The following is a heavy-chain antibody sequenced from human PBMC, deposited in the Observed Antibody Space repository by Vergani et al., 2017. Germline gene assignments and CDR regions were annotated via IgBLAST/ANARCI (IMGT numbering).Heavy chain of an antibody. CDR2: IYPADSDT. Sequence: EVALVQSGPEMRKPGESLKISCKGSEYSFGHYWIGWVRQMPGKGLEWMGIIYPADSDTRYSPSFQGQVTISADKSISTAFLQWDSLKASATALYYCARHTTYTDSWGQGTLVTVSS. V-gene: IGHV5-51*01. D-gene: IGHD1-1*01. CDR1: EYSFGHYW. CDR3: ARHTTYTDS. J-gene: IGHJ4*02.